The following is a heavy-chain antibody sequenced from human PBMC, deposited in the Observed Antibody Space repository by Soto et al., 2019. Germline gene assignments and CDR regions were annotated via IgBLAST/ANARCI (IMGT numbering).Heavy chain of an antibody. CDR3: ARRDYYYYGFDV. Sequence: EVQLVESGGGLVKPGGSLRLSCVASGFTFRSYSMNWVRQAPGKGLEWVSSISTSSSYIYYADSVKGRFTISRDNAKNSLYLQMNILRAEDTAVYYCARRDYYYYGFDVWGQGTTVTVSS. CDR2: ISTSSSYI. J-gene: IGHJ6*02. CDR1: GFTFRSYS. V-gene: IGHV3-21*01.